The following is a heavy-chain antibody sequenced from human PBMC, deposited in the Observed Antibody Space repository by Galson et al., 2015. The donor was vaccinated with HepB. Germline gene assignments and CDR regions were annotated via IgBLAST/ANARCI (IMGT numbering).Heavy chain of an antibody. CDR2: ISDSSRPV. J-gene: IGHJ4*02. V-gene: IGHV3-48*04. D-gene: IGHD4-23*01. Sequence: SLRLSCAASGFTFSRYTMNWVRQAPGRGLEWISYISDSSRPVYYEHTVEGRFIISRDNARNSLYLQMDDLRPEDSAIYYCARAQFYSDNSGTAVVLDYWGQGTLVTVSS. CDR1: GFTFSRYT. CDR3: ARAQFYSDNSGTAVVLDY.